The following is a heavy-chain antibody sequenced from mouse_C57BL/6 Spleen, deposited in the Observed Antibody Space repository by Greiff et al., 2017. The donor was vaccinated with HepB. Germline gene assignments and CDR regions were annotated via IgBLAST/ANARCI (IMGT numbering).Heavy chain of an antibody. CDR1: GYTFTSYG. CDR3: ARRGIYYGNYEGGAMDY. V-gene: IGHV1-81*01. D-gene: IGHD2-1*01. CDR2: IYPRSGNT. Sequence: VQLQQSGAELARPGASVKLSCKASGYTFTSYGISWVKQRTGQGLEWIGEIYPRSGNTYYNEKFKGKATLTADKSSSTAYMELRSLTSEDSAVYFCARRGIYYGNYEGGAMDYWGQGTSVTVSS. J-gene: IGHJ4*01.